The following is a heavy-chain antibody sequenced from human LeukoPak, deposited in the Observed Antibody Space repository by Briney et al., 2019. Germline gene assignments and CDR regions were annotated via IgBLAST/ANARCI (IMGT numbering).Heavy chain of an antibody. D-gene: IGHD3-3*01. CDR1: GGSISSYY. V-gene: IGHV4-59*01. J-gene: IGHJ4*02. CDR3: AGRSGYYTPTYFDY. CDR2: IYYSGST. Sequence: PSETLSLTCTVSGGSISSYYWRWIRQPPGKGLEWIGYIYYSGSTNYNPSLKSRVTISVDTSKNQFSLKLSSVTAADTAVYYCAGRSGYYTPTYFDYWGQGTLVTVSS.